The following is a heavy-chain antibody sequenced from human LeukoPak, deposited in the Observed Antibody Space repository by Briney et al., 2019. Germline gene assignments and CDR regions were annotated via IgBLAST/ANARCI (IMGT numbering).Heavy chain of an antibody. Sequence: GGSLRLSCAASGITFSTYWMHWVRQAPGKGLVWVSRINSDGSSTRYADSMKGRFTISRDNTKNTLYLQMNSLRAEDTAVYYCARDSAYPQDLFDYWGQGTLVTVSS. D-gene: IGHD3-10*01. V-gene: IGHV3-74*01. J-gene: IGHJ4*02. CDR1: GITFSTYW. CDR2: INSDGSST. CDR3: ARDSAYPQDLFDY.